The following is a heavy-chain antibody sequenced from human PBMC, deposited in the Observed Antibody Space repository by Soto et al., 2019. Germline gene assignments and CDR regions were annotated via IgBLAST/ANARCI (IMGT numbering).Heavy chain of an antibody. CDR3: VRENYYYGMDV. V-gene: IGHV3-66*01. CDR1: GFTVSSNY. CDR2: IYSGGST. Sequence: GESLKISCAASGFTVSSNYMSWVRQAPGKGLEWVSVIYSGGSTYYADSVKGRFAISRDISRNTVYLQMNSLRAEDTAVYYCVRENYYYGMDVWGHGTTVTVSS. J-gene: IGHJ6*02.